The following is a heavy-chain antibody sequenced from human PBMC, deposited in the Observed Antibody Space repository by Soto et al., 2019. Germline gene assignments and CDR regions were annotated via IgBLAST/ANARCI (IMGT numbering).Heavy chain of an antibody. CDR2: ISDNGNTK. D-gene: IGHD2-8*02. J-gene: IGHJ3*02. Sequence: QVQLVESGGGVVQPGRSLRLSCAASGFTFSYYAMHWVRQAPGKGLEWMAVISDNGNTKYLADSVKGRFTISRDTSKNTLYLQMSSLRVKDTAVYYCARDPGGYPLGIFNIWGQGTRVTVSS. V-gene: IGHV3-30-3*01. CDR1: GFTFSYYA. CDR3: ARDPGGYPLGIFNI.